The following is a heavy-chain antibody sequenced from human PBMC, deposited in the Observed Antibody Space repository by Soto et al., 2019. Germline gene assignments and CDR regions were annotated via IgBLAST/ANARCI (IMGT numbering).Heavy chain of an antibody. D-gene: IGHD5-18*01. Sequence: QVQLQESGPGLVKPSQTLSLTCSVSGGSISSAGYYWSWIRQHPGKGLEWIGYIHYSGSTYYNPSLESRVTIAVDTSKNEFALNLSSVTAADTAVYYCARFTCMVNSYHYYGLDVWGQGTTVTVSS. CDR1: GGSISSAGYY. V-gene: IGHV4-31*03. CDR3: ARFTCMVNSYHYYGLDV. CDR2: IHYSGST. J-gene: IGHJ6*02.